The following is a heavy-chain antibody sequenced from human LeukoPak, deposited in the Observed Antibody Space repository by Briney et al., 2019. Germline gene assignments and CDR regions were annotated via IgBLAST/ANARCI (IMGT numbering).Heavy chain of an antibody. Sequence: GGSLRLSCESSGFTFGNFGMTWVRQAPGKGRQWVSGITGSTTWTYYAASVKGRFTVSRDNSQNTLHLQMNSLRADDTAVYYCARELVSSGTGYFDLWGRGTLVTVSS. CDR2: ITGSTTWT. D-gene: IGHD3-10*02. CDR1: GFTFGNFG. J-gene: IGHJ2*01. CDR3: ARELVSSGTGYFDL. V-gene: IGHV3-23*01.